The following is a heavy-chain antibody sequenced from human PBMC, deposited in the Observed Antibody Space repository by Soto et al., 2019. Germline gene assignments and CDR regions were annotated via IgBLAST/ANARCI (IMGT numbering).Heavy chain of an antibody. V-gene: IGHV1-2*04. CDR3: ARGRRNCSGGSCYGYYYYYGMGV. CDR1: GYTFTGYY. Sequence: ASVKVSCRASGYTFTGYYMHWVRQAPGQGLGWMGWINPNSGGTNYAQKFQGWVTMTRDTSISTAYMELSRLRSDDTAVYYCARGRRNCSGGSCYGYYYYYGMGVWGQGTTVTVSS. CDR2: INPNSGGT. J-gene: IGHJ6*02. D-gene: IGHD2-15*01.